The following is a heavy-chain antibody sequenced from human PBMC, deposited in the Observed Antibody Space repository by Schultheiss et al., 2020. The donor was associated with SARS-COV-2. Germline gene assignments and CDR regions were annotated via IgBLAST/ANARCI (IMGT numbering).Heavy chain of an antibody. CDR3: VRDGGTSGWYYYGMDV. D-gene: IGHD6-25*01. V-gene: IGHV3-23*01. Sequence: GGSLRLSCADSGFTFSNYWMHWVRQAPGKGLVWVSSISGSGGGTYYADSVKGRFTISEDISKNTLYLQMNSLRGEDTGVYYCVRDGGTSGWYYYGMDVWGQGTTVTVSS. J-gene: IGHJ6*02. CDR2: ISGSGGGT. CDR1: GFTFSNYW.